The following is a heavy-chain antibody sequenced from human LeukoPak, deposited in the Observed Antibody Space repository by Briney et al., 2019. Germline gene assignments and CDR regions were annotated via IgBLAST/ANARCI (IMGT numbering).Heavy chain of an antibody. D-gene: IGHD6-13*01. V-gene: IGHV4-30-2*01. CDR3: ARGNSYSSSWYGVDYYYYGMDV. J-gene: IGHJ6*02. CDR1: GGSISSGGYS. Sequence: SQTLSLTCAVSGGSISSGGYSWSWIRQPPGKGLEWTGYIYHSGSTYYNPSLKSRVTISVDRSKNQFSLKLSSVTAADTAVYYCARGNSYSSSWYGVDYYYYGMDVWGQGTTVTVSS. CDR2: IYHSGST.